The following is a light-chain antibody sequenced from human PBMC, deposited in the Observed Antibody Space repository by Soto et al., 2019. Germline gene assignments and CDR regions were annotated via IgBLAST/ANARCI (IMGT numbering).Light chain of an antibody. V-gene: IGKV4-1*01. CDR2: WAS. CDR3: QQYSSTPIT. Sequence: DIVMTQSPDSLAVSLGERATINCKSSQSVLYSSNNKNYLAWYQQKPGQPPKLLIYWASTRESGVPDRFSGSESGTDFTLTISSLQAEDVAVYYCQQYSSTPITFCQGTRLESK. CDR1: QSVLYSSNNKNY. J-gene: IGKJ5*01.